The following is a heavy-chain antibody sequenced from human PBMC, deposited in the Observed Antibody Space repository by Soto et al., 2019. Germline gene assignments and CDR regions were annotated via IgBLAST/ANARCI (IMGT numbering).Heavy chain of an antibody. D-gene: IGHD4-17*01. CDR2: INPSGDSR. V-gene: IGHV1-46*01. J-gene: IGHJ5*02. CDR1: GFSFSDYF. Sequence: ASVKVSCKASGFSFSDYFMHWELQAPGQGLEWMGIINPSGDSRNYARKFQGRVTITRDTSTSTVYMDLSSLRYEDTAVYYCAREVGNDYGDYVPWFDPWGQGTLVTVSS. CDR3: AREVGNDYGDYVPWFDP.